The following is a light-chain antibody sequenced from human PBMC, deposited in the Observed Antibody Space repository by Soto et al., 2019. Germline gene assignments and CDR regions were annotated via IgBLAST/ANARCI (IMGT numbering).Light chain of an antibody. Sequence: DIQMTQSPSSLSASVGDRVTITCRASQGIGTYLGWFQQKPGKAPKSLIYSASKLQSGVPSRFSGSGSGTDFTLTISSLQPEDFATYYCQQYNNYPRTFGQGTKVEIK. CDR1: QGIGTY. J-gene: IGKJ1*01. CDR2: SAS. CDR3: QQYNNYPRT. V-gene: IGKV1-16*01.